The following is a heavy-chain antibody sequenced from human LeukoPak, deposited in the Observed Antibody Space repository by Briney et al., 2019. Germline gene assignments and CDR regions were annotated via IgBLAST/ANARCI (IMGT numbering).Heavy chain of an antibody. J-gene: IGHJ4*02. CDR3: AKSYADFWSGSNY. CDR2: MSYDGSNK. D-gene: IGHD3-3*01. Sequence: HPGRSLRLSCAASGFTFSSYGMHWVRQAPGKGLEWVAVMSYDGSNKYYADSVKGRFTISRDNSKNTLYLQMNSLRAEDTAVYYCAKSYADFWSGSNYWGQGTLVTVSS. CDR1: GFTFSSYG. V-gene: IGHV3-30*18.